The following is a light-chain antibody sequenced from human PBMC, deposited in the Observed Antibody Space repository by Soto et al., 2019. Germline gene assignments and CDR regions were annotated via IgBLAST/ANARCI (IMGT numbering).Light chain of an antibody. V-gene: IGLV2-14*03. CDR2: DVT. CDR3: SSYTWSSSYV. J-gene: IGLJ1*01. Sequence: QSVLAQPASVSGSPGQSITISCTGTSSDFGSYKYVSWYQQHPGKAPKLMIHDVTNRPSGVSNRFSGSKSGNTASLTISGLQAEDEADYYCSSYTWSSSYVFGSGTKVTVL. CDR1: SSDFGSYKY.